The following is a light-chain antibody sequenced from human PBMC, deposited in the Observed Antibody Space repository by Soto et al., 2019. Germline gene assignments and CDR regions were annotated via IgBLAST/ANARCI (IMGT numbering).Light chain of an antibody. V-gene: IGKV3-15*01. CDR2: GAF. CDR1: QSVSNN. J-gene: IGKJ3*01. CDR3: QQYNNRPPVT. Sequence: EIVMTQSPATLSVSPGERATLSCRASQSVSNNLAWYQQKPGQATRLLIFGAFTRATGIPARFTGSGSGTEFTLTISSLQSEDFAFYYCQQYNNRPPVTFGPGTKVDIK.